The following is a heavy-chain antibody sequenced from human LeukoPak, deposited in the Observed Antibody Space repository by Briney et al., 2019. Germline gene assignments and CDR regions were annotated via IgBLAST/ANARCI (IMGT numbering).Heavy chain of an antibody. CDR1: GGSISSRDYY. D-gene: IGHD1-26*01. J-gene: IGHJ5*01. V-gene: IGHV4-39*07. Sequence: SETLSLTCTVSGGSISSRDYYWGWIRQTPGKGLEWIGSIYYSGGTYYNPSLKSRVTMSVDTSKNQFSLSVSSVTAADTAVYYCARNGRELLGSNCFDPWGQGTLVTVSS. CDR3: ARNGRELLGSNCFDP. CDR2: IYYSGGT.